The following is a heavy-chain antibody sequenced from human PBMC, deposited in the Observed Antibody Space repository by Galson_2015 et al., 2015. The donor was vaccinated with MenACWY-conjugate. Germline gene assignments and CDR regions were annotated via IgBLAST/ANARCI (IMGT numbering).Heavy chain of an antibody. CDR3: ARDADYNDLDAFDI. Sequence: SLRLSCAASGFTFNTFGFNWVRQAPGKGLEWVSYITSGTNTIYYADSVRGRFTISRDNAQKSLYLQMDSLRAEDTAIYYCARDADYNDLDAFDIWGQGTRVTVSS. CDR1: GFTFNTFG. D-gene: IGHD4-11*01. J-gene: IGHJ3*02. CDR2: ITSGTNTI. V-gene: IGHV3-48*04.